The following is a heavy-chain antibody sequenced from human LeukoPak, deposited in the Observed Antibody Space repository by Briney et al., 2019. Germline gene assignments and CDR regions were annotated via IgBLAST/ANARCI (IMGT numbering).Heavy chain of an antibody. CDR3: ARESIAAGTTTANFDY. CDR1: GFTLDDHT. Sequence: GGSLRLSCTASGFTLDDHTMHWVRQAPGKGLEWVSAISGSGGSTYYADSVKGRFTISRDNSKNTLYLQMNSLRAEDTAVYYCARESIAAGTTTANFDYWGQGTLVTVSS. D-gene: IGHD6-13*01. J-gene: IGHJ4*02. CDR2: ISGSGGST. V-gene: IGHV3-23*01.